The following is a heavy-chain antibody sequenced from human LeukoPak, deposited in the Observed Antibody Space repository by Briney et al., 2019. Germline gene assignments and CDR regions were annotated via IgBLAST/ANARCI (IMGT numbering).Heavy chain of an antibody. D-gene: IGHD2-15*01. CDR2: IYTSGST. Sequence: PSETLSLTCTVSGGSISSGSYYWSWIRQPAGKGLEWIGRIYTSGSTNYNPSLKSRVTISVDTSKNQFSLKLSSVTAADTAVYYCARGGDIVVVVAASQDWYFDLWGRGTLVTVSS. J-gene: IGHJ2*01. CDR3: ARGGDIVVVVAASQDWYFDL. CDR1: GGSISSGSYY. V-gene: IGHV4-61*02.